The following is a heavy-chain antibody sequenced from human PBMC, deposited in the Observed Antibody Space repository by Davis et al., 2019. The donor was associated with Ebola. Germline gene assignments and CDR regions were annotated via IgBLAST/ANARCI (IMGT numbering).Heavy chain of an antibody. J-gene: IGHJ4*02. V-gene: IGHV4-39*01. D-gene: IGHD3-22*01. CDR3: ARGLTYYYDSSGYY. CDR2: IYYSGST. CDR1: GGSVSSSDYY. Sequence: MPSETLSLTCTVSGGSVSSSDYYWGWLRQPPGKGLEWIGSIYYSGSTYYNPSLKSRVTISVDTSKNQFSLKLSSVTAADTAVYYCARGLTYYYDSSGYYWGQGTLVTVSS.